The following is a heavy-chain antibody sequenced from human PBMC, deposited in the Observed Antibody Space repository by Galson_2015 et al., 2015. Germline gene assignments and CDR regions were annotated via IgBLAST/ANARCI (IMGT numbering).Heavy chain of an antibody. Sequence: QSGAEVKKPGESLKISCKGSGYSFTSYWIDWVRQMPGKGLEWMGIIYPGDSDTRYSPSFQGQVTISADKSISTAYLQWSRLKASDTAMYYCARHTSYYDSSGYWVLDYWGQGTLVTVSS. CDR3: ARHTSYYDSSGYWVLDY. V-gene: IGHV5-51*01. CDR1: GYSFTSYW. J-gene: IGHJ4*02. CDR2: IYPGDSDT. D-gene: IGHD3-22*01.